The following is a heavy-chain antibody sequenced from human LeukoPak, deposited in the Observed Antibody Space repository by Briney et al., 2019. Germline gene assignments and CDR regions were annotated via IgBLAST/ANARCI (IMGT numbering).Heavy chain of an antibody. CDR2: INHSGST. CDR3: ARVAGDLFDY. Sequence: SETLSLTCAVYGGSFSGYYWSWIRQPPGKGLEWIGEINHSGSTNYNPSLKSRVTISVDTSKNRFSLKLSSVTAADTAVYYCARVAGDLFDYWGQGTLVTVSS. J-gene: IGHJ4*02. D-gene: IGHD6-19*01. CDR1: GGSFSGYY. V-gene: IGHV4-34*01.